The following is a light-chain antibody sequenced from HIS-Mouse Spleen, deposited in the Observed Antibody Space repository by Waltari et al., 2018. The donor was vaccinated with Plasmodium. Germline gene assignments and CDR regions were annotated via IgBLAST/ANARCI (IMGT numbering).Light chain of an antibody. CDR2: KHS. Sequence: SYELTQPPSVSVSPGQTARITCSGDALPKHYAYWYQQKPGQAPVRVIYKHSERPSRIPERFSGSSSGTTVTLTISGVQAEDEADYYCQSADSSGTPNWVFGGGTKLTVL. V-gene: IGLV3-25*03. CDR1: ALPKHY. J-gene: IGLJ3*02. CDR3: QSADSSGTPNWV.